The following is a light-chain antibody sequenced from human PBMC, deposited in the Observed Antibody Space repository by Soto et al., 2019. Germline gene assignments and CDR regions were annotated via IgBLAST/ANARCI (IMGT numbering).Light chain of an antibody. CDR2: QDN. J-gene: IGLJ1*01. CDR3: QAWDSSTDI. V-gene: IGLV3-1*01. Sequence: SYELTQPPSVSVSPGQTASITCSGDKLEDKYACWYQQRPGQSPVLVIYQDNKRPSGIPERFSGSNSGNTATLTISGTQAMDEADYYCQAWDSSTDIFGTGTKVTVL. CDR1: KLEDKY.